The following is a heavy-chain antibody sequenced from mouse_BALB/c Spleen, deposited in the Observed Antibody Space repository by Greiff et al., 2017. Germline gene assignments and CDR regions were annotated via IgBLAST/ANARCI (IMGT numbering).Heavy chain of an antibody. V-gene: IGHV5-17*02. Sequence: EVMLVESGGGLVQPGGSRKLSCAASGFTFSSFGMHWVRQAPEKGLEWVAYISSGSSTIYYADTVKGRFTISRDNPKNTLFLQMTSLRSEDTAMYDCAREGGSSSLYAMDYWGQGTSVTVSS. CDR2: ISSGSSTI. J-gene: IGHJ4*01. CDR1: GFTFSSFG. CDR3: AREGGSSSLYAMDY. D-gene: IGHD1-1*01.